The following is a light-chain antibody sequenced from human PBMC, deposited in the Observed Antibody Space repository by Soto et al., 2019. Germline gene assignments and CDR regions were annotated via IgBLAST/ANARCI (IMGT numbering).Light chain of an antibody. V-gene: IGKV3-20*01. Sequence: EIVLTQSPGTLSLSPGERATLSCRASQSVSSSYLAWYQQKPGQAPRLLIYGASSRANGIPDRFSGSGSGTDSTLTISSLEPEDFVGYYCQQYGSSPPITFGPGTKVHIE. CDR3: QQYGSSPPIT. J-gene: IGKJ3*01. CDR1: QSVSSSY. CDR2: GAS.